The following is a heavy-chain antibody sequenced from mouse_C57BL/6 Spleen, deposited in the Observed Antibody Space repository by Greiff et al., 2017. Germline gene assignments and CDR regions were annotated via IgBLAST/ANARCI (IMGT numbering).Heavy chain of an antibody. CDR2: ISNFAYSI. Sequence: EVQLVESGGGLVQPGGSLKLSCAASGFTFSDYGMAWVRQAPRKGPEWVACISNFAYSIYYADTVTGRFTISRENAKNTLYLEMSSLRSEDTSMYYCARHEDSPYYAMGGWGKGTSVTFAT. V-gene: IGHV5-15*01. D-gene: IGHD6-1*01. CDR3: ARHEDSPYYAMGG. J-gene: IGHJ4*01. CDR1: GFTFSDYG.